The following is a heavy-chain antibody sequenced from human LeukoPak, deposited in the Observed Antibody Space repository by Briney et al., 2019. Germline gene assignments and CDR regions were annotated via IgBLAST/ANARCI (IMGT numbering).Heavy chain of an antibody. CDR1: GGSISSSLYH. CDR3: ARGGRDGYNYRGDFDY. CDR2: IYYTGTT. J-gene: IGHJ4*02. V-gene: IGHV4-39*07. Sequence: SETLSLTCTVSGGSISSSLYHWGWIRQSPGKNLEWLGSIYYTGTTHYNPSLKSRVTISVDTSKNQFSPKLSSVTAADTAVYYCARGGRDGYNYRGDFDYWGQGTLVTVSS. D-gene: IGHD5-24*01.